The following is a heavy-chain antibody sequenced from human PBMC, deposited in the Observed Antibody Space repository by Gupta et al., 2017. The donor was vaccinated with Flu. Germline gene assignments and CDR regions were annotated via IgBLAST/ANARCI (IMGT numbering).Heavy chain of an antibody. CDR2: ISGSGGRT. J-gene: IGHJ6*03. Sequence: APGKGLEWVSAISGSGGRTDYADSVKGRFTISRDNSKNTLYLQVNSLRAEDTAVYYCAKTSGPYYHYYYMDVWGKGTTVTVSS. CDR3: AKTSGPYYHYYYMDV. V-gene: IGHV3-23*01.